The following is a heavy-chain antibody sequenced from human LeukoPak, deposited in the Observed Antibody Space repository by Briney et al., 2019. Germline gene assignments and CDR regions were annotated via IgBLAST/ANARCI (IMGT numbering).Heavy chain of an antibody. CDR3: AKDGIFSYGYYYYMDV. CDR2: ISYDGSNK. Sequence: PGGSLRLSCAASGFTFSSYGMHWVRQAPGKGLEWVAVISYDGSNKYYADSVKGRFTISRDNSKNTLYLQMNSLRAEDTAVYYCAKDGIFSYGYYYYMDVWGKGTTVTVSS. CDR1: GFTFSSYG. D-gene: IGHD5-18*01. V-gene: IGHV3-30*18. J-gene: IGHJ6*03.